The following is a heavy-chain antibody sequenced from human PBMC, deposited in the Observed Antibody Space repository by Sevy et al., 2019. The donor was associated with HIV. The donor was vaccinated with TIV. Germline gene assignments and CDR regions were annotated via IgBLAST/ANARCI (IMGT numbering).Heavy chain of an antibody. CDR2: ISYDGSDT. Sequence: GGSLRLSCAASGFAFSNYYAMHWVRQAPGKGLEWVALISYDGSDTYYADSVKGRFTVSRDNFKNTLLLQMNSLTTEDTAVYYCARPRANYVDHYFFYAMDVWGQGTTVTVS. J-gene: IGHJ6*02. D-gene: IGHD4-17*01. V-gene: IGHV3-30-3*01. CDR3: ARPRANYVDHYFFYAMDV. CDR1: GFAFSNYYA.